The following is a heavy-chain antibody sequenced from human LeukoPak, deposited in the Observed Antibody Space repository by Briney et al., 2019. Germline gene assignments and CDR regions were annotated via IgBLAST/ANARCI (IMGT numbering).Heavy chain of an antibody. CDR1: GFTFSNYA. V-gene: IGHV3-23*01. D-gene: IGHD6-13*01. J-gene: IGHJ4*02. CDR3: AKFSSSWYVPQFDY. CDR2: ISGSDGTT. Sequence: GGSLRLSCAASGFTFSNYAMTWVRQAPGKGLEWVSGISGSDGTTDYADSVKGRFTISRDNSKNTLFLQMNSLRAEDTAVYYCAKFSSSWYVPQFDYWGQGTLVTVSS.